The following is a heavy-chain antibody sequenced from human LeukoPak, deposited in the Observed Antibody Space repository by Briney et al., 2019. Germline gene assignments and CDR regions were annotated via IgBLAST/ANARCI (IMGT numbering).Heavy chain of an antibody. CDR1: GFTFSSYG. J-gene: IGHJ4*02. Sequence: GGSLRLSCAASGFTFSSYGMHWVRQVPGKGLEWVAVISYDGSDKYFADSVKGRFTISRDNSKNTLYLQMNSLRAEDTAVYYCAKAPRPWVGGATGSRYYFHYWGQGTLVTVSS. CDR2: ISYDGSDK. D-gene: IGHD1-26*01. V-gene: IGHV3-30*18. CDR3: AKAPRPWVGGATGSRYYFHY.